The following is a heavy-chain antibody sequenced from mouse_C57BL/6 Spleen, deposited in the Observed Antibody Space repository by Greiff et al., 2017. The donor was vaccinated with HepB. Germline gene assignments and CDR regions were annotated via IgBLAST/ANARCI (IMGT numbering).Heavy chain of an antibody. D-gene: IGHD2-1*01. Sequence: VQLKQPGAELVRPGSSVKLSCKASGYTFTSYWMHWVKQRPIQGLEWIGNIDPSDSETHYNQKFKDKATLTVDKSSSTAYMQLSSLTSEDSAVYYCAREAIYYGNPWFAYWGQGTLVTVSA. CDR2: IDPSDSET. CDR3: AREAIYYGNPWFAY. V-gene: IGHV1-52*01. CDR1: GYTFTSYW. J-gene: IGHJ3*01.